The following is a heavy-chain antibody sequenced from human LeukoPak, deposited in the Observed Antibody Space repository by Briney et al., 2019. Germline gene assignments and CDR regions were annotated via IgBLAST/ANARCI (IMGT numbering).Heavy chain of an antibody. D-gene: IGHD3-10*01. CDR2: IYYSGST. V-gene: IGHV4-59*01. Sequence: SETPSLTCTVSGGSISSYYWSWIRQPPGKGLEWIGYIYYSGSTNYNPSLKSRVTISVDTSKNQFSLKLSSVTAADTAVYYCARETISWDYYSRRRWLDPWGQGTLVTVSS. J-gene: IGHJ5*02. CDR1: GGSISSYY. CDR3: ARETISWDYYSRRRWLDP.